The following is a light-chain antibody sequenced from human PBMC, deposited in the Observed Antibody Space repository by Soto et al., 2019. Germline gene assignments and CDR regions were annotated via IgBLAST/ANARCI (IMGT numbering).Light chain of an antibody. CDR2: WAS. CDR1: QSILYSSNNKNY. Sequence: DSVMTQTPAYLAVSLGERATINCKSSQSILYSSNNKNYLAWYQQKPGQPPKLLIYWASTRESGVPDRFSGSGSGTDFSLTISSLQAEDVAVYYCQQYYSTPITFGQGTRLEIK. CDR3: QQYYSTPIT. V-gene: IGKV4-1*01. J-gene: IGKJ5*01.